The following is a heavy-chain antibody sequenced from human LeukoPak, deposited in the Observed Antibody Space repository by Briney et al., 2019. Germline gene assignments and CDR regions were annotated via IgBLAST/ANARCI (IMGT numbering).Heavy chain of an antibody. CDR2: IYYSGST. CDR1: GGSISSSSYY. V-gene: IGHV4-39*07. Sequence: PSETLSLTCTVSGGSISSSSYYWGWIRQPPGKGLEWIGSIYYSGSTYYNPSLKSRVTISVDTSKNQFSLKLSSVTAADTAVYYCARDWPYYDILTGLGGGGWFDPWGQGTLVTVSS. J-gene: IGHJ5*02. D-gene: IGHD3-9*01. CDR3: ARDWPYYDILTGLGGGGWFDP.